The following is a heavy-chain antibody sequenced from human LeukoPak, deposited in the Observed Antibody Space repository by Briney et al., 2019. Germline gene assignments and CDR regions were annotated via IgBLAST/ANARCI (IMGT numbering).Heavy chain of an antibody. CDR2: VSPDGNTK. CDR1: GFTISNYPA. CDR3: ARVGLWHYPVDS. J-gene: IGHJ4*02. Sequence: GGSLRLSCIASGFTISNYPAMHWVRQAPGKGLEWVAAVSPDGNTKLYTDSVKGRFTVSRDNAKNSLYLQVNSLRAEDTAVYYCARVGLWHYPVDSWGQGTLVTVSS. V-gene: IGHV3-30-3*01. D-gene: IGHD1-7*01.